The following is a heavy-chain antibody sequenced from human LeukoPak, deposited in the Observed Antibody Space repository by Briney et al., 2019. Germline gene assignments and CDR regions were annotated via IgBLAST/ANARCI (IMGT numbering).Heavy chain of an antibody. V-gene: IGHV3-23*01. D-gene: IGHD6-6*01. J-gene: IGHJ4*02. CDR1: GFTFSRYA. CDR3: AKFRYSSSSEGFDY. CDR2: ISGSGGST. Sequence: GGSLRLSCAASGFTFSRYAMSWVRQAPGKGLEWVSAISGSGGSTYYADSVKGRFTISRDNSKNTLYLQMNSLRAEDTAVYYCAKFRYSSSSEGFDYWGQGTLVTVSS.